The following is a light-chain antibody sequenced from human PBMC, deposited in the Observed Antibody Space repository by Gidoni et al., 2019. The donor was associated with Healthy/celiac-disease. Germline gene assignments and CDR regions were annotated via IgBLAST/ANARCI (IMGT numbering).Light chain of an antibody. CDR3: CSYAGSSTVI. Sequence: PGQSITISCTGTSSDVGSYNLVSCYQQHPGKAPKIMIYEGSKRPSGVSNRFSGSKSGNTASLTISGLQAEDEADYYCCSYAGSSTVIFGGGTKLTVL. CDR2: EGS. CDR1: SSDVGSYNL. V-gene: IGLV2-23*01. J-gene: IGLJ2*01.